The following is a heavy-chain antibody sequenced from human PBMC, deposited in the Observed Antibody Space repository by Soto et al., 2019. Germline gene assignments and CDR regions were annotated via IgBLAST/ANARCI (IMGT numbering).Heavy chain of an antibody. D-gene: IGHD6-13*01. Sequence: PSETLSLTCDVSRYSINNNNWWSWVRQPPGGGLEWIGELHHGGSTNYNPSLESRATFSVDISKNQFFLKLSSVTAADTAVYYCARTPGIAAAGIDYWGQGTLVTVSS. J-gene: IGHJ4*02. V-gene: IGHV4-4*02. CDR2: LHHGGST. CDR3: ARTPGIAAAGIDY. CDR1: RYSINNNNW.